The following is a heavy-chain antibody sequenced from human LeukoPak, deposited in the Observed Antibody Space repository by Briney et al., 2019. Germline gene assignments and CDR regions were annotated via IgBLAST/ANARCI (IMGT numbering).Heavy chain of an antibody. D-gene: IGHD3-10*01. V-gene: IGHV4-59*01. CDR1: GGSISSYY. J-gene: IGHJ4*02. Sequence: SETLSLTCTVSGGSISSYYWSWIRQPPGKGLEWIGYIYYSGSTNYNPSLKSRVTISVDTSKNQFSLKLSSVTAADTAVYYCARADTMVRGAPYYFDYWGQGTLVTVSS. CDR3: ARADTMVRGAPYYFDY. CDR2: IYYSGST.